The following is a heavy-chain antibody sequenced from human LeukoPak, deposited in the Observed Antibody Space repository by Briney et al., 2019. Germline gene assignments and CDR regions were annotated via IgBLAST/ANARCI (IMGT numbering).Heavy chain of an antibody. V-gene: IGHV2-5*02. CDR1: GFSLNTRGVG. CDR2: IYWDDDR. CDR3: AHRKNYYDSSVFDN. D-gene: IGHD3-22*01. Sequence: SGPTLVNPTQTLTLTCTFSGFSLNTRGVGVGWIRQPPGRALEWLALIYWDDDRRYSPSLKSRLTITKDTSKNQVVLTMTNMDPVDTATYFCAHRKNYYDSSVFDNWGREPWSPSPQ. J-gene: IGHJ4*02.